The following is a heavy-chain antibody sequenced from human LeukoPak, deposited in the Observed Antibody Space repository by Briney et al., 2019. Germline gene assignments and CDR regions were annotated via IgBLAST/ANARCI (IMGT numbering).Heavy chain of an antibody. V-gene: IGHV4-34*01. Sequence: SETLSLTCAVYGGSLSNYYWSWIRQPPGKGLEWIGEINHSGSTKFNPSLKSRVTILVAMSKSQFSLELRSVTAADTAVHYCARGPASGSDFAWFDPWGQGTLVTVSS. CDR2: INHSGST. J-gene: IGHJ5*02. D-gene: IGHD3-10*01. CDR1: GGSLSNYY. CDR3: ARGPASGSDFAWFDP.